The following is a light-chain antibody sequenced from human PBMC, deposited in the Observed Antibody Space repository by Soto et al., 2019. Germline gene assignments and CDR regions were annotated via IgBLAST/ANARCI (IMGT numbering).Light chain of an antibody. J-gene: IGKJ2*01. CDR1: QSMTRTY. Sequence: ELVPTQSPATLSLSPGERATLSCRGSQSMTRTYIAWYQKKPGQAPRLLIYAASIRAPGIPDKFSGTGSGTDYSLTIDRLEPEDSAVYYCHQYDNAPQTFGQGTKVDIK. V-gene: IGKV3-20*01. CDR3: HQYDNAPQT. CDR2: AAS.